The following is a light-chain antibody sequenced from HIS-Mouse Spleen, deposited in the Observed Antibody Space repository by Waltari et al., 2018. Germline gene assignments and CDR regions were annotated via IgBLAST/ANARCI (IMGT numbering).Light chain of an antibody. CDR3: QSYDSSNWV. CDR1: SGSIASNY. Sequence: NFMLTQPHSVSESPGKTVTISCTGSSGSIASNYVQWYQQRPGSAPTTVLYEDNQRPSGVPDRFSGSIDSSSNSASLTISGLKTEDEADYYCQSYDSSNWVFGGGTKLTVL. V-gene: IGLV6-57*02. J-gene: IGLJ3*02. CDR2: EDN.